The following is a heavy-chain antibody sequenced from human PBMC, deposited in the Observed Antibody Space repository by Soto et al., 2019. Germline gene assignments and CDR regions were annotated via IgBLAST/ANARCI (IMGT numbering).Heavy chain of an antibody. V-gene: IGHV3-66*01. CDR3: ARVLGVTTYDY. J-gene: IGHJ4*02. CDR1: GLTVSRSY. D-gene: IGHD4-17*01. Sequence: GGSLRLSCTASGLTVSRSYMSWVRQAPGKGLEWVSVIYNDGRTYYADSVKGRFTFSRDNSKNTLYLQMNSLRAEDTAVYYCARVLGVTTYDYWGQGTVVTVSS. CDR2: IYNDGRT.